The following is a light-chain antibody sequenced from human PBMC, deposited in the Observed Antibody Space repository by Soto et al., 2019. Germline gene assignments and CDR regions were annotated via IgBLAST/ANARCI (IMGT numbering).Light chain of an antibody. V-gene: IGKV1-39*01. J-gene: IGKJ2*01. CDR3: QQSHIAPYT. Sequence: DLQMTQSPSSLSAAVGDRVTITCRASQSIARFLNWYQQKPGEVPKLLIFGASYLRSGVPSRFSGSWSWTHFALTITSLQPEDFATYFCQQSHIAPYTFGQGTNL. CDR1: QSIARF. CDR2: GAS.